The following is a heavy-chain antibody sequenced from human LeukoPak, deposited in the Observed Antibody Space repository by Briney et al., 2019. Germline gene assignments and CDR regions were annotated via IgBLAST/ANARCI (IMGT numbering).Heavy chain of an antibody. CDR3: AKGDVDSPMNFYH. D-gene: IGHD5-18*01. J-gene: IGHJ4*02. V-gene: IGHV3-43*01. CDR1: GFTFSSYS. Sequence: GGSLRLSCAASGFTFSSYSMNWVRQAPGKGLEWVSLINWDGGSTYYAGSVKGRFTISRDNSKNSLYLQMNSLRTEDTALYYCAKGDVDSPMNFYHWGQGTLVTVSS. CDR2: INWDGGST.